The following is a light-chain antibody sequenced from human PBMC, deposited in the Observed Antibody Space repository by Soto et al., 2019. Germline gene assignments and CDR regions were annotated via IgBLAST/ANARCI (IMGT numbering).Light chain of an antibody. Sequence: DSQMNPSKSYLSASVGDRVTITGRASQSISYYLNWYQQKPGKAPKLLIYAASSLQSGVPSRFSGSGSGTDFTLTICWLQPEDFATYCCQESYSTPITFCQVTRLEV. CDR3: QESYSTPIT. V-gene: IGKV1-39*01. CDR2: AAS. CDR1: QSISYY. J-gene: IGKJ5*01.